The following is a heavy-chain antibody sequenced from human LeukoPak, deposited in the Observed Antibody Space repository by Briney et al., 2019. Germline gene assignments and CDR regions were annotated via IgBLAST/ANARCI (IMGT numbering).Heavy chain of an antibody. Sequence: SGGSLPLSCVGSEFTFSSFVVLGPAHAPERTGVGLAYIWYEGSNKYYADSVTGRFTIYRDKSKNTLFLQMDRLRVEDTAVYYCAKDQPFKWRDRDILTGYYEYWGEGALVTVSS. V-gene: IGHV3-30*02. D-gene: IGHD3-9*01. CDR1: EFTFSSFV. CDR3: AKDQPFKWRDRDILTGYYEY. J-gene: IGHJ4*02. CDR2: IWYEGSNK.